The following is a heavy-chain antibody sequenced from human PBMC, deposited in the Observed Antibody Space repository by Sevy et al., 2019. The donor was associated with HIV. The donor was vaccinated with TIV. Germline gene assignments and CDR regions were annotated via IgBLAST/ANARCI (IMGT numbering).Heavy chain of an antibody. CDR3: ARDRGDGYKDFDY. D-gene: IGHD3-10*01. V-gene: IGHV3-30-3*01. CDR2: ISYDGSNK. J-gene: IGHJ4*02. CDR1: GFTFSSYA. Sequence: GGSLRLSCAASGFTFSSYAMHWVRQALGKGLEWVAVISYDGSNKYYADSVKGRFTISRDNRKNTLYLQMNSLRAEDTAVYYCARDRGDGYKDFDYWGQGTLVTVSS.